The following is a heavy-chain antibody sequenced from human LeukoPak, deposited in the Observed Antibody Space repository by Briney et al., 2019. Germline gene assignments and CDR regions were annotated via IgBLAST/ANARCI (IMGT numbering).Heavy chain of an antibody. D-gene: IGHD2-21*01. CDR3: AETYCGGDCYSAADYYYYMDV. CDR1: GGTFSSYT. V-gene: IGHV1-69*02. CDR2: IIPILGIA. Sequence: ASVKVSCKASGGTFSSYTISSVRQAPGQGLEWMGRIIPILGIANYAQKFQGRVTITADKSTSTAYMELSSLRSEDTAVYYCAETYCGGDCYSAADYYYYMDVWGKGTTVTVSS. J-gene: IGHJ6*03.